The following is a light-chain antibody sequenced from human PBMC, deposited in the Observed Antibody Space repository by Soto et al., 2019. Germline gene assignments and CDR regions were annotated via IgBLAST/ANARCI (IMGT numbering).Light chain of an antibody. Sequence: EIVMTQSPATLSVSPGERATLSCRASQSVRSNLAWYQQKPGQAPRLLIYGASTRATGVPARFSGSGSGREFTLTIISLQSEDDAVYYCQHYNNWPPWTFGQGTKVEIK. CDR1: QSVRSN. J-gene: IGKJ1*01. V-gene: IGKV3-15*01. CDR3: QHYNNWPPWT. CDR2: GAS.